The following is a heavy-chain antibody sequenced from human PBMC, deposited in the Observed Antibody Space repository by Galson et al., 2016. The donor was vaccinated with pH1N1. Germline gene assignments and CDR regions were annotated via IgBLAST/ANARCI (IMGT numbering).Heavy chain of an antibody. CDR1: GDTFTNYG. V-gene: IGHV1-18*01. CDR2: ISAYNGNA. D-gene: IGHD6-13*01. Sequence: SVKVSCKASGDTFTNYGISWVRQAPGQGLEWMGWISAYNGNANYAQKLQGRVTMTTDTSTSTAYMELRSLRSDDTAVYYCARDPWGSSSWYDYWGQGTLVTVSS. CDR3: ARDPWGSSSWYDY. J-gene: IGHJ4*02.